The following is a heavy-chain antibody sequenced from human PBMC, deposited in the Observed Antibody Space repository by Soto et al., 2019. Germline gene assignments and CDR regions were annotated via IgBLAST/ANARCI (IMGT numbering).Heavy chain of an antibody. Sequence: GGSLRLSCAASGFTFSSYWMHWVRQAPGKGLVWVSRINSDGGSTSHADSVKGRFTISRDNAKNTLYLQMNSLRAEDTAVYYCARADYGDYALDYWGQGTLVTVSS. CDR2: INSDGGST. D-gene: IGHD4-17*01. J-gene: IGHJ4*02. CDR3: ARADYGDYALDY. CDR1: GFTFSSYW. V-gene: IGHV3-74*01.